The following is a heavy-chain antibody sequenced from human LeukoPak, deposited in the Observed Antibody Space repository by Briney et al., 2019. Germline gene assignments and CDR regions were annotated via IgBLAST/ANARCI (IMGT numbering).Heavy chain of an antibody. Sequence: GGSLRLSCAASGFTFDDYGMSWVRQAPGKGLEWVSGINWNGGSTGYADSVKGRFTISRDNAKNSLYPQMNSLRAEDTALYYCARGHSGYPFDYWGQGTLVTVSS. V-gene: IGHV3-20*04. CDR1: GFTFDDYG. CDR2: INWNGGST. CDR3: ARGHSGYPFDY. J-gene: IGHJ4*02. D-gene: IGHD3-22*01.